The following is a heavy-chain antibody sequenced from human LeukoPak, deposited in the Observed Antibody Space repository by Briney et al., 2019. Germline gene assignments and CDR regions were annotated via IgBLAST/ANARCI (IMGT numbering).Heavy chain of an antibody. CDR3: AHRLAAAGLYYYYYYMDV. Sequence: KESGPTLVKPTQTLTLTCTFSGFSLSTSGVGVGWIRQPPGKALEWLALIYWDDDKRYSPSLKSRLTITKDTSKNQVVLTMTNMDPVDTATYYCAHRLAAAGLYYYYYYMDVWGKGTTVTVSS. D-gene: IGHD6-25*01. V-gene: IGHV2-5*02. J-gene: IGHJ6*03. CDR2: IYWDDDK. CDR1: GFSLSTSGVG.